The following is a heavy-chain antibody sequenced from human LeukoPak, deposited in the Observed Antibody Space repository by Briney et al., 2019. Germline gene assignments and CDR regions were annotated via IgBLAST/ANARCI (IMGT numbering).Heavy chain of an antibody. CDR1: GFTFNKYA. D-gene: IGHD3-22*01. CDR2: VSYLGNDK. J-gene: IGHJ5*02. CDR3: AKGKYYYDSSGASA. Sequence: GGSLRLSCAASGFTFNKYAMHWVRQAPGKGLEWVAVVSYLGNDKFYADSVKGRFTISKDNSKNTLYLQMNSLRAEDTAVYYCAKGKYYYDSSGASAWGQGTLVTVSS. V-gene: IGHV3-30-3*01.